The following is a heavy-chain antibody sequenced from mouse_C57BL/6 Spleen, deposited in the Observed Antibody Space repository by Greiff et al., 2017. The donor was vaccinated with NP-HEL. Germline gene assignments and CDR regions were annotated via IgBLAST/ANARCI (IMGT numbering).Heavy chain of an antibody. Sequence: VQLQQSGAELVKPGASVKLSCKASGYTFTSYWMHWVKQRPGQGLEWIGMIHPNSGSTTYNEKFKSKATLTVDKSSSTAYMQLSSLTSEDSAVYYCARYETYGYDDYYAMDYWGQGTSVTVSS. CDR1: GYTFTSYW. V-gene: IGHV1-64*01. J-gene: IGHJ4*01. D-gene: IGHD2-2*01. CDR3: ARYETYGYDDYYAMDY. CDR2: IHPNSGST.